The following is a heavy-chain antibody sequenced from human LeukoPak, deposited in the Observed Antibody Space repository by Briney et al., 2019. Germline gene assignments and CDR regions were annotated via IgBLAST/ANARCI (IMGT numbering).Heavy chain of an antibody. Sequence: GGSLRLSCFASGFPFSDYLLTWVRQAPGKGLEWVANIKQDGSEKYYVDSVRGRFTISRDNTKNSLYLQINSLRAEDTAVYYCAKDRTVGASYWYFDLWGRGTLVTVSS. CDR1: GFPFSDYL. D-gene: IGHD1-26*01. J-gene: IGHJ2*01. CDR2: IKQDGSEK. CDR3: AKDRTVGASYWYFDL. V-gene: IGHV3-7*03.